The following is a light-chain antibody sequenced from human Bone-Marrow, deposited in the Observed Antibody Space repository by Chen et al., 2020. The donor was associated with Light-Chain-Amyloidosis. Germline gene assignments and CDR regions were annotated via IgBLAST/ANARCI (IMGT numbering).Light chain of an antibody. V-gene: IGKV4-1*01. CDR1: QSVLYHSNNKNY. CDR2: WAS. J-gene: IGKJ3*01. CDR3: QQSYTTPFT. Sequence: DIVMTQSPDSLAVSLGERATINCKSSQSVLYHSNNKNYLTWYQQRPGQPPKLLIYWASSRQSGVPSRFSGSGSGTDFTLTINSLQPEDFASYYCQQSYTTPFTFGPGT.